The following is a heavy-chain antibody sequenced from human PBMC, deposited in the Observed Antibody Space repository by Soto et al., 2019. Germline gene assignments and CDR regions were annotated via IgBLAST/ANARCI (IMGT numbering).Heavy chain of an antibody. V-gene: IGHV4-39*01. J-gene: IGHJ4*02. D-gene: IGHD6-6*01. CDR1: GGSISSSSYY. CDR3: ARLEIEYSSSSEFDY. CDR2: IYYSGST. Sequence: PSEALSLTCTVSGGSISSSSYYWGWIRQPPGKGLEWIGSIYYSGSTYYNPSLKSRVTISVDTSKNQFSLKLSSVTAADTAVYYCARLEIEYSSSSEFDYWGQGTLVTVSS.